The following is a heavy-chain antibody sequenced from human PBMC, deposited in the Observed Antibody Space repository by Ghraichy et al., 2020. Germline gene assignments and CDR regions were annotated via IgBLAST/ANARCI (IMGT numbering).Heavy chain of an antibody. J-gene: IGHJ3*01. CDR1: GFSFSIFD. Sequence: GESLNISCEASGFSFSIFDMTWVRQAPGKGLEWVSSIYSNSRYTYYAESLMGRFTISRDDAENSLYLQMNSLRAEDSAVYYCVMCSGGRCHQSAFDFWGQGTMVTVSS. CDR2: IYSNSRYT. V-gene: IGHV3-21*01. CDR3: VMCSGGRCHQSAFDF. D-gene: IGHD2-15*01.